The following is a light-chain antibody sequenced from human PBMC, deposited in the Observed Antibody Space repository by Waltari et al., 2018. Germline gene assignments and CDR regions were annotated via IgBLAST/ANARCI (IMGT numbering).Light chain of an antibody. CDR1: QSVSNSY. CDR2: GAS. J-gene: IGKJ3*01. V-gene: IGKV3-20*01. Sequence: IVLTQSPGTLSLSTGERATLSVRASQSVSNSYLAWYQHKPGQAPRLLLYGASSRATGIPNRFTGSGSGTDSTLTITKLQPEDFAVYYCQHYGSPVPTFGPGTKVDIK. CDR3: QHYGSPVPT.